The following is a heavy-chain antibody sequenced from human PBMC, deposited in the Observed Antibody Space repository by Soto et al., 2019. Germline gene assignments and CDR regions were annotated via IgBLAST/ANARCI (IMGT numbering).Heavy chain of an antibody. CDR1: GGSFSGYY. J-gene: IGHJ1*01. CDR2: INHSGST. Sequence: SETLSLTCAVYGGSFSGYYWSWIRQPPGKGLEWIGEINHSGSTNYNPSLKSRVTISVDTSKNQFSLKLSSVTAADTAVYYCARVECSSPARGYFQHWGQGTLVTVSA. CDR3: ARVECSSPARGYFQH. V-gene: IGHV4-34*01. D-gene: IGHD6-13*01.